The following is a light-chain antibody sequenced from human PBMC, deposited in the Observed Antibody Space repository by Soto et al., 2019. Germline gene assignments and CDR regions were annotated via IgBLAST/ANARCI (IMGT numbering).Light chain of an antibody. J-gene: IGKJ4*01. CDR1: QSISSY. CDR3: QQLNTYPVT. CDR2: GAS. Sequence: DIQMTQSPSSLSASVGDRVTITCRASQSISSYLNWYQQKPGKAPKLLIYGASSLQSGVPARFSGSGSGTDFTLTISSLQPEDSATYSCQQLNTYPVTFGGGTKVDIK. V-gene: IGKV1-39*01.